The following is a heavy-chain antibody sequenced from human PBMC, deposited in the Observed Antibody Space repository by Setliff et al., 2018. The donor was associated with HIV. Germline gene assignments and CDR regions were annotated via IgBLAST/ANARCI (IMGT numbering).Heavy chain of an antibody. CDR1: GYTFTDYY. Sequence: GASVKVSCKASGYTFTDYYMHWVRQAPGQGLEWMGRINPDSGGTEYANKFQGRVTMTRDTSISTVYMELTSLRSDDTAIYYCARDANYGSSGYDREYFDYWGQGTLVTVSS. D-gene: IGHD5-12*01. J-gene: IGHJ4*02. CDR3: ARDANYGSSGYDREYFDY. V-gene: IGHV1-2*06. CDR2: INPDSGGT.